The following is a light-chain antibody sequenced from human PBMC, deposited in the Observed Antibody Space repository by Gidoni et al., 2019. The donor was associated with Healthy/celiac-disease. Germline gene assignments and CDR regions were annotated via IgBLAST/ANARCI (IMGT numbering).Light chain of an antibody. CDR1: QSVSSN. J-gene: IGKJ1*01. CDR3: QQYNNWPPEWT. Sequence: EIVMTQSPATLSVSPGERATLSCRASQSVSSNLAWYQKKPGQAPRLLIYGASTRATGIPARFSGSGSGTEFTLTISSLQSEDFAVYYCQQYNNWPPEWTFGQGTKVEIK. V-gene: IGKV3-15*01. CDR2: GAS.